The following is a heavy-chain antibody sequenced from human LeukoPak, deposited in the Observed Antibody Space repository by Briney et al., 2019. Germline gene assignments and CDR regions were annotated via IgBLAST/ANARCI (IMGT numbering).Heavy chain of an antibody. J-gene: IGHJ5*02. CDR1: GYTFTSYG. CDR3: ARTHGYGDRYNWFDP. D-gene: IGHD4-17*01. CDR2: ISAYNGNT. Sequence: ASVKVSCKASGYTFTSYGISWVRQAPGQGLEWIGWISAYNGNTNYAQKLQGGVTMTTDTSTSTAYMELRSLRSDDTAVYYCARTHGYGDRYNWFDPWGQGTLVTVSS. V-gene: IGHV1-18*01.